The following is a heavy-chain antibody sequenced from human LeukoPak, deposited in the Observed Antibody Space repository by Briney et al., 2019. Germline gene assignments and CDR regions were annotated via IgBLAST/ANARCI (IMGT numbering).Heavy chain of an antibody. Sequence: GGSLRLSCAASGFTFSSYGMHWVRQAPGKGLEWVAVIWYDGSNKYYADSVKGRFTISRDNSKNTLYLQMNGLRAEDTAVYYCARGRRIAEAGTMIDYWGQGTLVTVSS. V-gene: IGHV3-33*01. J-gene: IGHJ4*02. CDR2: IWYDGSNK. CDR3: ARGRRIAEAGTMIDY. D-gene: IGHD6-19*01. CDR1: GFTFSSYG.